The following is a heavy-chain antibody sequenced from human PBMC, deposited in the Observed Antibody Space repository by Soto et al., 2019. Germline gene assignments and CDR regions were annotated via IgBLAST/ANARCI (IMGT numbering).Heavy chain of an antibody. CDR2: IYYSQST. CDR3: ARSYCSGGTCLLYYFDY. J-gene: IGHJ4*02. D-gene: IGHD2-15*01. Sequence: SETLSLTCTVSGGSISSSYWSWIRQPPGKGLEWIGCIYYSQSTNYNPSLKSRVTMSVDTSKNQFSLKLTSVTAADTAVYFCARSYCSGGTCLLYYFDYWGQGTLVTVSS. V-gene: IGHV4-59*01. CDR1: GGSISSSY.